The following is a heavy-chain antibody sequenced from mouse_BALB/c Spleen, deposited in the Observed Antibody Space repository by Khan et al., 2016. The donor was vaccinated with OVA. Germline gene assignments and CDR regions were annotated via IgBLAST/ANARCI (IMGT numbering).Heavy chain of an antibody. J-gene: IGHJ1*01. D-gene: IGHD1-1*01. CDR2: IYYSGTV. CDR3: ARDYGSLYWYFDV. CDR1: GISITSGNYR. V-gene: IGHV3-5*02. Sequence: EVQLQESGPGLVKPSQTVSLTCTVTGISITSGNYRWSWIRQFPGNKLEWIGNIYYSGTVTYNPSLTSRTTITRDTSKNQFFLEMNSLTAEDTDTYYCARDYGSLYWYFDVWGAGTTVTVSS.